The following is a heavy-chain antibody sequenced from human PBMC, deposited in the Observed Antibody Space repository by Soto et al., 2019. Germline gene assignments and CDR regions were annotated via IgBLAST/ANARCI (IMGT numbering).Heavy chain of an antibody. J-gene: IGHJ6*03. CDR1: GFNISSYS. CDR3: ARRIRIGNYVGYYYYYMDV. CDR2: IYYSGYT. V-gene: IGHV4-59*08. Sequence: PSETLSLTSTVSGFNISSYSWSWIRQPPGKGLEWIGYIYYSGYTNYNPSLESRVTISVDTSKDQFSLKLSSVTAADTAVYYCARRIRIGNYVGYYYYYMDVWGKGTTVTVSS. D-gene: IGHD1-7*01.